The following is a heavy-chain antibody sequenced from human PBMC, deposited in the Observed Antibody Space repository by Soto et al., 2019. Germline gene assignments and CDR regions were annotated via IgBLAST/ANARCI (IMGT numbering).Heavy chain of an antibody. CDR1: DDSITSYF. Sequence: ASETLSLTCTVSDDSITSYFWTWIRQPAGKGLECIGRIYTNGSSNSNPSLKSRVTMSIDTSKSQFSLKLTSVTAADTAVYYCARDGPRHLGVFPLVYGMDVWGQGTTVTVSS. V-gene: IGHV4-4*07. J-gene: IGHJ6*02. CDR3: ARDGPRHLGVFPLVYGMDV. D-gene: IGHD1-26*01. CDR2: IYTNGSS.